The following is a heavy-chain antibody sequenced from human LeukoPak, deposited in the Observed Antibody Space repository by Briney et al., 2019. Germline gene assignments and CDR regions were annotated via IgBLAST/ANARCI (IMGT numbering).Heavy chain of an antibody. CDR2: ISSSGSTI. J-gene: IGHJ3*02. V-gene: IGHV3-11*01. Sequence: GGSPRLSCAASGFTFSDRYMSWVRQTPGKGLEWVSYISSSGSTIYYADSVKGRFTISRDNAKNSLYLQMNSLRAEDTAVYYCATELGFRNAFDIWGQGTMVTVSS. CDR1: GFTFSDRY. CDR3: ATELGFRNAFDI. D-gene: IGHD3-16*01.